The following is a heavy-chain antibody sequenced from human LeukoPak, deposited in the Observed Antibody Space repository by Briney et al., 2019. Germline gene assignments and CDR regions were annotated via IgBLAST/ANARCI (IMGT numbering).Heavy chain of an antibody. CDR3: ARAIYDSSGYHYFDY. J-gene: IGHJ4*02. Sequence: PSETLSLTCTVSGGSISSYYWSWIRQPPGKGLEWIGYFYYSGSINYNPFLKSRVTISVDTSKNQFSLKLSSVTAADTAVYFCARAIYDSSGYHYFDYWGQGTLVTVSS. CDR2: FYYSGSI. V-gene: IGHV4-59*01. CDR1: GGSISSYY. D-gene: IGHD3-22*01.